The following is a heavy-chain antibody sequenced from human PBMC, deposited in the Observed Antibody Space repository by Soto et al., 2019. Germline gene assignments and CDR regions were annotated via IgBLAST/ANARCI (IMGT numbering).Heavy chain of an antibody. V-gene: IGHV1-3*01. Sequence: QAHLVQSGAEVKMPGDSVQVSCKASGFVSSNYNFHWVRQAPGQSLEWMGRINAGNGNTQYSQNFQGRVTFTSDASASTAFMELTNLRFEDRAMYYCASDYGSNWLLWGQGTMVSVSS. CDR3: ASDYGSNWLL. CDR2: INAGNGNT. J-gene: IGHJ4*02. D-gene: IGHD5-12*01. CDR1: GFVSSNYN.